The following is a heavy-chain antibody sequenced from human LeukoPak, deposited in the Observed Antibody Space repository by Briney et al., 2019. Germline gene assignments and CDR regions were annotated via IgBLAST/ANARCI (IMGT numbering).Heavy chain of an antibody. D-gene: IGHD2-15*01. Sequence: SETLSLTCTVSGGSISSGGYYWSWIRQPPGKGLEWIGYIYHSGSTYYNPSLKSRVTISVDRSKNQFSLKLSSVTAADTAVYYCARVICSGDSCYPPSAVDIWGQGTMVTVSS. CDR2: IYHSGST. CDR1: GGSISSGGYY. J-gene: IGHJ3*02. V-gene: IGHV4-30-2*01. CDR3: ARVICSGDSCYPPSAVDI.